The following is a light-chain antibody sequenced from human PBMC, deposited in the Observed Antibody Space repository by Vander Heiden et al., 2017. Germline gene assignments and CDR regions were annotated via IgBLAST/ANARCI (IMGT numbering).Light chain of an antibody. V-gene: IGKV1-39*01. Sequence: SPSSLSASVGDRVTITCRASQSISSYLNWYQQKPGKAPKLLIYAASSLQSGVPSRFSGSGSGTDFTLTISSLQPEDFATYYCQQSYSTPGTFGQGTKLEIK. CDR3: QQSYSTPGT. J-gene: IGKJ2*01. CDR1: QSISSY. CDR2: AAS.